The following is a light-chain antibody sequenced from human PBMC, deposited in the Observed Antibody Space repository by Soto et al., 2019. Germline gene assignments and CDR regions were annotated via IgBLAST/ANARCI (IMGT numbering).Light chain of an antibody. CDR1: QSVLYNSNNKNY. CDR2: WAS. V-gene: IGKV4-1*01. J-gene: IGKJ1*01. Sequence: DIVMTQSPDSLAVSLGERATINCKSSQSVLYNSNNKNYLAWYQQKPGQPPKLLISWASTRESGVPDRISGSGSGPDFTLTISSLQAEDVAVYYCQQYNGTPRTFGQGTKVEIK. CDR3: QQYNGTPRT.